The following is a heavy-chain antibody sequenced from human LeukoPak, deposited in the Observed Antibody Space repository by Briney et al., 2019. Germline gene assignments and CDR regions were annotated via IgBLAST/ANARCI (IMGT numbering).Heavy chain of an antibody. CDR3: ARSAGTWFDP. V-gene: IGHV3-48*03. J-gene: IGHJ5*02. CDR1: GFTFSTYE. Sequence: GGSLRLSCAASGFTFSTYEMNWVRQAPGKGLEWVSYIGSSGNTIYYADSVKGRFTISRDNDKNSLYLQMNSLRAEDTAVYYCARSAGTWFDPWGQGTLVTVSS. CDR2: IGSSGNTI. D-gene: IGHD1-1*01.